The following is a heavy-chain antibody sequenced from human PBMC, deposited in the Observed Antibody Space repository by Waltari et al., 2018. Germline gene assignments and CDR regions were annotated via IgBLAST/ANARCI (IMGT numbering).Heavy chain of an antibody. D-gene: IGHD3-22*01. CDR3: ARDQWFAFDI. J-gene: IGHJ3*02. V-gene: IGHV3-7*01. CDR2: IMTDGSEE. CDR1: GFTLSSYW. Sequence: EVQLVESGGGLVKHGGSLRLSCAASGFTLSSYWMSWVRQAPGKGLEWVANIMTDGSEEYYVDSVRGRFTISRDNAKNSLFLQMNSLRPEDTAVYYCARDQWFAFDIWGQGTMVTVSS.